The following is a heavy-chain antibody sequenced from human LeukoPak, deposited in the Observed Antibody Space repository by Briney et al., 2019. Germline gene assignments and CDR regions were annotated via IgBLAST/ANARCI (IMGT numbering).Heavy chain of an antibody. CDR1: GGTFSSCA. Sequence: ASVKVSCKASGGTFSSCAISWVRQAPGQGLEWMGRIIPIFGTANYAQEFQGRVTITTDESTSTAYMELSSLRSEDTAVYYCARDLPKMTDWYFDLWGRGTLVTVSS. CDR2: IIPIFGTA. J-gene: IGHJ2*01. CDR3: ARDLPKMTDWYFDL. D-gene: IGHD2-21*02. V-gene: IGHV1-69*05.